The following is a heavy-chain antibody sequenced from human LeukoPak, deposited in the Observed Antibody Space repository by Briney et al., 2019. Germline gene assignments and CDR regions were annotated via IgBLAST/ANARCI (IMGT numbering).Heavy chain of an antibody. Sequence: ASVKVSCKASGNTFTDYYIHWVRQAPGQGFEWMGWINPNSGGTNYAQKFRGRVTMTRDTSISTAYMELSRLRSDDTAVYYCARSRRFCSGDSCYPIDYWGQGTLVTVSS. CDR2: INPNSGGT. CDR1: GNTFTDYY. V-gene: IGHV1-2*02. D-gene: IGHD2-15*01. J-gene: IGHJ4*02. CDR3: ARSRRFCSGDSCYPIDY.